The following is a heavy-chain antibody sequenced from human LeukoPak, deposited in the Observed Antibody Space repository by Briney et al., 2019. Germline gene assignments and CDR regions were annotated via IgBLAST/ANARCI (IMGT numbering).Heavy chain of an antibody. CDR2: ISGSGGNT. CDR3: AKVHYYDSGSYRYYFDY. V-gene: IGHV3-23*01. J-gene: IGHJ4*02. D-gene: IGHD3-10*01. CDR1: RFTFSSYV. Sequence: GGSLRLSCVVSRFTFSSYVMSWVRQAPGKGLEWVSAISGSGGNTYYADSVEGRFTISRDNSKNTLYLQMNSLRAEDTAVYYCAKVHYYDSGSYRYYFDYWDQGTLVTVSS.